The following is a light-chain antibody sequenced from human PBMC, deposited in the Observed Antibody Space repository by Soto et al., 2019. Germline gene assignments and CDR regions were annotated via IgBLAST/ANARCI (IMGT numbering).Light chain of an antibody. V-gene: IGLV2-14*01. CDR3: SSYSISTAYL. CDR1: SSDVGGYNY. CDR2: EVS. Sequence: QSALTQPASVSGSPGQSITISCTGTSSDVGGYNYVSWYQQHPGKAPKLMVFEVSNRPSGVSYRFSGSKSDNTASLTISGLQAEDEADYFCSSYSISTAYLFGTGTKVTVL. J-gene: IGLJ1*01.